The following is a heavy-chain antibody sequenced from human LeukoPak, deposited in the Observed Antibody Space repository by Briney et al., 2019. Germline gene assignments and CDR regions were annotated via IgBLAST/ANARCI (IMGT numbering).Heavy chain of an antibody. CDR3: ARVFDDYYDSSADPPLWFDP. CDR2: VYYSGSP. Sequence: PSETLSLTCAVYGGSFSGYYWSWIRQPPGMGLEWIGYVYYSGSPNYNPSLKSRVTISVDTSKNQFSLRLRSVTAADTAVYYCARVFDDYYDSSADPPLWFDPWGQGTLVTVSS. J-gene: IGHJ5*02. V-gene: IGHV4-59*01. D-gene: IGHD3-22*01. CDR1: GGSFSGYY.